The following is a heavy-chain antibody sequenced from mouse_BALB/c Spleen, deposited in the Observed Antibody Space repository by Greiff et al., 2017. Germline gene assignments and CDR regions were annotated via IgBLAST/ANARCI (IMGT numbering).Heavy chain of an antibody. J-gene: IGHJ4*01. Sequence: EVKLMESGGDLVKPGGSLKLSCAASGFTFSSYGMSWVRQTPDKRLEWVATISSGGSYTYYPDSVKGRFTISRDNAKNTLYLQMSSLKSEDTAMYYCARDYGNYDAMDYWGQGTSVTVSS. D-gene: IGHD2-1*01. CDR3: ARDYGNYDAMDY. CDR1: GFTFSSYG. V-gene: IGHV5-6*01. CDR2: ISSGGSYT.